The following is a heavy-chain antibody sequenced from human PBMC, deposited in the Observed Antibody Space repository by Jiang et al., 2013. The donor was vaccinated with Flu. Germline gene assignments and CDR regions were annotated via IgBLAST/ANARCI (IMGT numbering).Heavy chain of an antibody. D-gene: IGHD5-18*01. CDR1: GYTFTRYA. J-gene: IGHJ4*02. Sequence: SGYTFTRYAMNWVRQAPGQGLEWMGWINTNTGNPTYAQGFTGRFVFSLDTSVSTAYLQISSLKAEDTAVYYCAREIHLWSLDYWGQGALVTVSS. V-gene: IGHV7-4-1*02. CDR2: INTNTGNP. CDR3: AREIHLWSLDY.